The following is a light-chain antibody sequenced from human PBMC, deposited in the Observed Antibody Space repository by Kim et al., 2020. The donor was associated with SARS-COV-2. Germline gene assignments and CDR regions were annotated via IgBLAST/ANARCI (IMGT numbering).Light chain of an antibody. CDR1: QDISNY. Sequence: DIQMTQSPSSLSASVGDRVTITCQASQDISNYLNWYQQKPGKAPKLLIYDASNLETGVPSRFSGSGSGTDFTFTISSLQPEDIATYYCQQYDNLGRTFGQGTKVDIK. CDR3: QQYDNLGRT. J-gene: IGKJ1*01. V-gene: IGKV1-33*01. CDR2: DAS.